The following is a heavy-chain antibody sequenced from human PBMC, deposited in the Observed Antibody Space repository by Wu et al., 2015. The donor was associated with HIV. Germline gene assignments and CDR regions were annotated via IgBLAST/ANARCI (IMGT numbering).Heavy chain of an antibody. CDR2: IIPMFETA. CDR1: GGTFSTYG. Sequence: QVQLVQSGAEVKKPGSSVKVSCKASGGTFSTYGFTWVRQAPGQGLEWMGGIIPMFETANYAERFQDRVTITADGSTTTVYMELSSLRAADTAVYYCARREGIRQEGRGRGKDLISYDSSGYLYYYMDVVGTKGPTVSRLL. D-gene: IGHD3-22*01. V-gene: IGHV1-69*12. J-gene: IGHJ6*03. CDR3: ARREGIRQEGRGRGKDLISYDSSGYLYYYMDV.